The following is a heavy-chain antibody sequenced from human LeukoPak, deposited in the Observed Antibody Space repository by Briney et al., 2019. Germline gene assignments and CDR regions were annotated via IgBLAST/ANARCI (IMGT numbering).Heavy chain of an antibody. D-gene: IGHD3-22*01. V-gene: IGHV4-30-4*01. CDR3: ARSSMIVVVPTYDY. CDR1: GGSISSGDYY. Sequence: PSQILSLTCTVSGGSISSGDYYWSWIRQPPGKGLEWIGYIYYSGSTYYNPSLKSRVTISVDTSKNQFSLKLSSVTAADTAVYYCARSSMIVVVPTYDYWGQGTLVTVSS. J-gene: IGHJ4*02. CDR2: IYYSGST.